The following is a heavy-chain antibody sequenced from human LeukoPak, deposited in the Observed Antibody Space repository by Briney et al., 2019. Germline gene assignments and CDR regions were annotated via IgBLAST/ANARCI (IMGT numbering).Heavy chain of an antibody. CDR2: IIPIFGTA. J-gene: IGHJ4*02. D-gene: IGHD3-22*01. V-gene: IGHV1-69*06. Sequence: SVKVSCKASGGTFSSYAISWVRQAPGQGLEWMGGIIPIFGTANYAQKFQGRVTITADKSTSTAYMELSSLRSEDTAVYYCARVYYDSSGPIPGDYWGQGTLVTASS. CDR3: ARVYYDSSGPIPGDY. CDR1: GGTFSSYA.